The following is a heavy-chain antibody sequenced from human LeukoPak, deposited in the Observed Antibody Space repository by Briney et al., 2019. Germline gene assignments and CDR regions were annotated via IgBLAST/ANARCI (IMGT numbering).Heavy chain of an antibody. CDR3: ARTTASSGYYFHSKDYYYYMDV. V-gene: IGHV5-51*01. D-gene: IGHD3-3*01. CDR1: GYSFTSYW. CDR2: IYPGDSDT. Sequence: KAGGSLRLSCKGSGYSFTSYWIGWVRQMPGKGLEWMGIIYPGDSDTRYSPSFQGQVTISADKSISTAYLQWSSLKASDTAMYYCARTTASSGYYFHSKDYYYYMDVWGKGTTVTVSS. J-gene: IGHJ6*03.